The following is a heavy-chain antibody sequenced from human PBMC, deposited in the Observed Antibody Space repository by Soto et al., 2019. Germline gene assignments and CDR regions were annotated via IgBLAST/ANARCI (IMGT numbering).Heavy chain of an antibody. Sequence: QVQLVESGGGVVQPGRSLRLSCAASGFTFSSYGMNWVRQAPGKGLEWVAVIWDDGSNKYYADSVKGRFTISRDNSKSPLYLQISRLRAEDTAVYYCARELGEGVDVWGQGTTVTGSS. CDR1: GFTFSSYG. J-gene: IGHJ6*02. V-gene: IGHV3-33*01. CDR3: ARELGEGVDV. CDR2: IWDDGSNK. D-gene: IGHD3-16*01.